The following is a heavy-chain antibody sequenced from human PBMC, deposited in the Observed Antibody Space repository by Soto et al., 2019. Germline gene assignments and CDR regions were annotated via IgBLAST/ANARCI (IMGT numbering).Heavy chain of an antibody. V-gene: IGHV1-46*01. CDR3: ARGLERRNYYYGMDG. D-gene: IGHD1-1*01. CDR2: INPSGGST. CDR1: GYTFTSYY. J-gene: IGHJ6*02. Sequence: ASVQVSCKASGYTFTSYYMHWVRQAPGQGLEWMGIINPSGGSTSYAQKFQGRVTMTRDTSTSTVYMELSSLRSEDTAVYYCARGLERRNYYYGMDGWGQGTTVTLSS.